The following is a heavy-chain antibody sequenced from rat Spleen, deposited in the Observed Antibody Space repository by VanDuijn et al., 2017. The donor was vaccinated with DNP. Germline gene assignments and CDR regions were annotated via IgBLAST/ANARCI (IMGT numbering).Heavy chain of an antibody. CDR2: ISYEGSST. CDR3: ARHWQQLGDFDY. Sequence: EVHLVESGGGLVQPGRSLKLSCAASGFAFSDYYMAWVRQAPKKGLEWVASISYEGSSTYYGDSVKGRFTISRDNAKSTLYLQMNSLRSEDTATYYCARHWQQLGDFDYWGQGVMVTVSS. V-gene: IGHV5-22*01. D-gene: IGHD1-10*01. CDR1: GFAFSDYY. J-gene: IGHJ2*01.